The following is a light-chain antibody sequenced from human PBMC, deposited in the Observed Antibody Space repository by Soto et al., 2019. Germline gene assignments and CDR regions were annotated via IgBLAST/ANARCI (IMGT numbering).Light chain of an antibody. CDR3: QQYGSLSWT. Sequence: IVLKQSPGTLSSSPGERATLSCRAGQSVSDYLAWYQQKPGQAPRLLIYGASSRATGIPARFSDSWSGTDFTLTISRLEHEDFAVYYCQQYGSLSWTCGQGTKVDIK. CDR2: GAS. CDR1: QSVSDY. J-gene: IGKJ1*01. V-gene: IGKV3-20*01.